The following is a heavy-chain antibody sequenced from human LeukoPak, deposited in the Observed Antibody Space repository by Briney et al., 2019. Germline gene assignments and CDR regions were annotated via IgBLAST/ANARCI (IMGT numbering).Heavy chain of an antibody. CDR3: ARRRLPRDY. J-gene: IGHJ4*02. Sequence: QAGGSLRLSCAASGFTFSSSAMSWVRQAPGKGLEWVSTISGSGGSTYYADSVKGRFTISRDNAKNSLYLQMNSLRAEDTAVYYCARRRLPRDYWGQGTLVTVSS. D-gene: IGHD2-15*01. CDR1: GFTFSSSA. CDR2: ISGSGGST. V-gene: IGHV3-23*01.